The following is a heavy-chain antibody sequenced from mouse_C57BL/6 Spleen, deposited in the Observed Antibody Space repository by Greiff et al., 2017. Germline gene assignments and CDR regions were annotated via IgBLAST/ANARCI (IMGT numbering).Heavy chain of an antibody. CDR3: ARWLLRTFDFDY. J-gene: IGHJ2*01. CDR1: GYAFSSYW. Sequence: QVQLQQSGAELVKPGASVKISCKASGYAFSSYWMNWVKQRPGKGLEWIGQIYPGDGDTNYNGKFKGKATLTADKSSSTAYMQLSSLTSEDSAVYFCARWLLRTFDFDYWGQGTTLTVSS. CDR2: IYPGDGDT. D-gene: IGHD2-3*01. V-gene: IGHV1-80*01.